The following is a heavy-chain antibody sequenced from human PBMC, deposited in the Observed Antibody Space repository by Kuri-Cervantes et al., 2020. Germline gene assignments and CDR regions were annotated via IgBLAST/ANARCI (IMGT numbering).Heavy chain of an antibody. CDR3: ARIIQSSGWSYPFDY. D-gene: IGHD6-19*01. V-gene: IGHV3-30-3*01. Sequence: GGSLRLSCAASGFTFSSYAMHWVRQAPGKGLEWVAVISYDGSNKYYADSVKGRLTISRDNSKNTLYLQMNSLRAEDTAVYYCARIIQSSGWSYPFDYRGQGILVTVSS. CDR2: ISYDGSNK. J-gene: IGHJ4*02. CDR1: GFTFSSYA.